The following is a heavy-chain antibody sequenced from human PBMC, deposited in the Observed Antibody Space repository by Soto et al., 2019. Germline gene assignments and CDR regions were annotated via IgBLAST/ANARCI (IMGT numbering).Heavy chain of an antibody. Sequence: SETLSLTCTVSGGSISSSSYYWGWIRQPPGKGLEWIGSIYYSGSTYYNPSLKSRVTISVDTSKNQFSLKLSSVTAADTAVYYCARGYYDSSGYFDYWGQGTLVTVSS. J-gene: IGHJ4*02. CDR2: IYYSGST. CDR1: GGSISSSSYY. V-gene: IGHV4-39*01. D-gene: IGHD3-22*01. CDR3: ARGYYDSSGYFDY.